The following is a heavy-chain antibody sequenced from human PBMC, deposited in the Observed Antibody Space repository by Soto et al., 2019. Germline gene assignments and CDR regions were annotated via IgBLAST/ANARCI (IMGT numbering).Heavy chain of an antibody. V-gene: IGHV3-23*01. CDR3: AKGGSGHPYYYDYYMDV. D-gene: IGHD3-16*01. Sequence: GGSLRLSCAASGFTFSSYAMSWVRQAPGKGLEWVSAISGSGGSTYYADSVKGRFTISRDNSKNTLYLQMNSLRAEDTAVYYCAKGGSGHPYYYDYYMDVWGKGTTVTVSS. CDR1: GFTFSSYA. J-gene: IGHJ6*03. CDR2: ISGSGGST.